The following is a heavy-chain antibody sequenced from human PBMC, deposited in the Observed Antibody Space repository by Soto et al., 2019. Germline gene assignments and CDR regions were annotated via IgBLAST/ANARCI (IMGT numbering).Heavy chain of an antibody. CDR3: ARAVGTYYDFWSGYQPDY. J-gene: IGHJ4*02. CDR2: ISSSSSTI. Sequence: EVQLVESGGGLVQPGGSLRLSCAASGFTFSSYSMNWVRQAPGKGLEWVSYISSSSSTIYYADSVKGRFTISRDNAKNSLNLQMNSLRAEDTAVYYCARAVGTYYDFWSGYQPDYWGQGTLVTVSS. V-gene: IGHV3-48*01. CDR1: GFTFSSYS. D-gene: IGHD3-3*01.